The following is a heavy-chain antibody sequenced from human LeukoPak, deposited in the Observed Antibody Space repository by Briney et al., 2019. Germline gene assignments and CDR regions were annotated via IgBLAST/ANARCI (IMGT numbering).Heavy chain of an antibody. D-gene: IGHD6-13*01. CDR1: GASFSSSTYC. Sequence: SETLSLTCTVSGASFSSSTYCWGWIRQPPGKGLEWIGSISYSGSTYYSPSLKSRVTMSVDTSKNQFSLKLSSVTAADTAVYYCARHAGGIAAAGTRPFDYWGQGTLVTVSS. CDR3: ARHAGGIAAAGTRPFDY. J-gene: IGHJ4*02. CDR2: ISYSGST. V-gene: IGHV4-39*01.